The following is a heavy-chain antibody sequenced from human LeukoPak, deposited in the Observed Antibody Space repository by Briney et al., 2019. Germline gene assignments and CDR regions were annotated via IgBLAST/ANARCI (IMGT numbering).Heavy chain of an antibody. CDR2: IYPGDSDT. Sequence: PGESLKISCKGSGYSFTSYWIGWVRQMPGKGLEWMGIIYPGDSDTRYSPSFQGQVTISADKSISTAYLQWSSLKASDTAMYYCARLLLGYCTNGVCYTGAFDIWGQGTMVTVSS. J-gene: IGHJ3*02. CDR1: GYSFTSYW. CDR3: ARLLLGYCTNGVCYTGAFDI. V-gene: IGHV5-51*01. D-gene: IGHD2-8*01.